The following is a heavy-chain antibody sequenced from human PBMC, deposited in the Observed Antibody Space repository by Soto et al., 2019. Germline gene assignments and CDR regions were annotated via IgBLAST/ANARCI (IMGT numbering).Heavy chain of an antibody. Sequence: IRQAPGKGXEWVSSISFNGDVTRYSDSVEGRFTVPRDNAKKSLYLQMKSLRVADTAVYYCASENGHPGHNYALEVWGQGTTVTVSS. V-gene: IGHV3-11*01. CDR2: ISFNGDVT. D-gene: IGHD2-8*01. CDR3: ASENGHPGHNYALEV. J-gene: IGHJ6*01.